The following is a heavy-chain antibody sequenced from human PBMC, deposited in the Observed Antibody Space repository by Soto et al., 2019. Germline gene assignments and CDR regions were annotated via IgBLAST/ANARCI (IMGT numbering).Heavy chain of an antibody. CDR3: ARDEAYSSTWYAMDV. CDR1: GYSFSRYG. V-gene: IGHV1-18*01. CDR2: ISGYNGDT. J-gene: IGHJ6*02. D-gene: IGHD6-19*01. Sequence: QVQLVPSGGEVKQPGASVKVYCKATGYSFSRYGFIWVRQAPGQGLEWMGWISGYNGDTNYARSLQGRATMMIATSTATVYMELRSLSSEATAVYYCARDEAYSSTWYAMDVWGQGTAVTVSS.